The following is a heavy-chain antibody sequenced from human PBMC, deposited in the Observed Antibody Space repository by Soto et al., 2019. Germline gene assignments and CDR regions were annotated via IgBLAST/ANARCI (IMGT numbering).Heavy chain of an antibody. CDR2: ISYDGSNK. CDR1: GFTFSSYG. Sequence: GGSLRLSCAASGFTFSSYGMHWVRQAPGKGLEWVAVISYDGSNKYYADSVKGRFTISRDNSKNSLYLQMNSLRAEDTAVYFCARDREGSSSWFSYNWFDPWGQGTLVTVSS. D-gene: IGHD6-13*01. J-gene: IGHJ5*02. V-gene: IGHV3-30*03. CDR3: ARDREGSSSWFSYNWFDP.